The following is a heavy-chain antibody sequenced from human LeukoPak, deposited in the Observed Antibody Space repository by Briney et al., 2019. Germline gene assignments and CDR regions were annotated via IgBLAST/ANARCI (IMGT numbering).Heavy chain of an antibody. CDR2: IYYSGST. J-gene: IGHJ4*02. CDR3: ASIRTLLWFGEFHD. Sequence: SETLSLTCTVSGGSISSSSYYWGWIRQPPGKGLEWIGNIYYSGSTYYNPSLKSRVTISVDTSKNQFSLKLSSVTAADTAVYYCASIRTLLWFGEFHDWGQGTLVTVSS. V-gene: IGHV4-39*01. CDR1: GGSISSSSYY. D-gene: IGHD3-10*01.